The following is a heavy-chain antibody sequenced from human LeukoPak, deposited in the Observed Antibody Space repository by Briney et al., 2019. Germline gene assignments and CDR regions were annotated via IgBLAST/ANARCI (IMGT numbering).Heavy chain of an antibody. CDR2: INHSGST. V-gene: IGHV4-34*01. J-gene: IGHJ4*02. Sequence: SETLSLTCAVYGGSFSGYYWSWIRQPPGKGLEWIGEINHSGSTNYNPSLKSRVTISVDTSKNQFSLKLSSVTAADTAVYYCARESGYYDSSGYTDYCGQGTLVTVSS. CDR3: ARESGYYDSSGYTDY. CDR1: GGSFSGYY. D-gene: IGHD3-22*01.